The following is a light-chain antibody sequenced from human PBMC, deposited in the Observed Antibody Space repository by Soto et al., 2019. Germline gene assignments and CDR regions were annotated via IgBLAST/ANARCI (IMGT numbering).Light chain of an antibody. CDR1: QSVGNNY. CDR3: QQHATSPLT. V-gene: IGKV3-20*01. J-gene: IGKJ4*01. CDR2: RAS. Sequence: EIVLTQSPGTLSLSPGEGATLSCRASQSVGNNYLAWNQQKPGQAPRLLIFRASSRATGIPDRFSGSGSGTDFTLTISRLEPEDFAVYYCQQHATSPLTFGGGTKVDIK.